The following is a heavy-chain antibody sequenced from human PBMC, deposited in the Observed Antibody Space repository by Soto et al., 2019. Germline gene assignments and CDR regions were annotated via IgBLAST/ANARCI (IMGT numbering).Heavy chain of an antibody. D-gene: IGHD3-22*01. CDR1: GGSISSGDYY. V-gene: IGHV4-30-4*01. Sequence: TLSLPCTVSGGSISSGDYYWSFIRQPPGKGLEWIGYIYYSGSTYYNPSLKSRVTISVDTSKNQFSLKLSSVTAADTAVYYCASLDYYDSSGYPPFDYWGQGTLVTVSS. CDR3: ASLDYYDSSGYPPFDY. CDR2: IYYSGST. J-gene: IGHJ4*02.